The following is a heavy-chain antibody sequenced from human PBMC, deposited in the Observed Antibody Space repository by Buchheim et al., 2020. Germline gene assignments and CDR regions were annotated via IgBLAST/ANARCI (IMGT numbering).Heavy chain of an antibody. D-gene: IGHD6-19*01. CDR1: GFSFSSYS. J-gene: IGHJ5*02. CDR2: ISSSSRTI. CDR3: ARKVDSSGWDNNWFDP. Sequence: EVQLVESGGGLVQPGGSLRLSCAASGFSFSSYSMNWVRQAPGKGLEWVSYISSSSRTIHYTDSVKGRFTISRDNAKNSLSLQMNSLRAEDTAVYYCARKVDSSGWDNNWFDPWGQGTL. V-gene: IGHV3-48*01.